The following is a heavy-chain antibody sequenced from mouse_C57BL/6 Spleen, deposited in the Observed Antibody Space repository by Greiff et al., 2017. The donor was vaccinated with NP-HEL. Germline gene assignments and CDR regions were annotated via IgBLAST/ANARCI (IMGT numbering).Heavy chain of an antibody. CDR1: GFTFSDYG. J-gene: IGHJ2*01. V-gene: IGHV5-17*01. CDR2: ISSGSSTI. D-gene: IGHD1-1*01. CDR3: ARYYGHYFDY. Sequence: EVNVVESGGDLVKPGGSLKLSCAASGFTFSDYGMHWVRQAPEKGLEWVAYISSGSSTIYYADTVKGRFTISRDNVKNTLFLPMTSLRSEDTAMYYCARYYGHYFDYWGQGTTLTVSS.